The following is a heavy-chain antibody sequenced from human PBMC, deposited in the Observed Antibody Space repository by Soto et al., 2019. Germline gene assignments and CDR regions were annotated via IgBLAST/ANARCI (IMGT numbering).Heavy chain of an antibody. CDR2: ISGSSGTI. J-gene: IGHJ4*02. CDR1: GFTFSDYY. CDR3: ARGTSGRKTDFDY. D-gene: IGHD1-1*01. V-gene: IGHV3-11*01. Sequence: LRLSCAASGFTFSDYYMTWIRQAPGSGLEWVSYISGSSGTISYGDSVKGRFTLSRDNAKKSLYLQLNSLRAEDTAVYYCARGTSGRKTDFDYWGQGTLVTVSS.